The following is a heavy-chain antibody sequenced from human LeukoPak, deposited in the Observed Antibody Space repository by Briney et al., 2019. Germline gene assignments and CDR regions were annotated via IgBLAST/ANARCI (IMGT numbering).Heavy chain of an antibody. V-gene: IGHV3-30*18. CDR1: GFTFSSYG. J-gene: IGHJ4*02. CDR2: ISYDGSNK. D-gene: IGHD6-6*01. Sequence: GGSLRLSCAASGFTFSSYGMHWVRQAPGKGLEWVAVISYDGSNKYYADSVKGRFTISRDNSKNTLYLQVNSLRADDTAVYYCAKEGYSTSNDYFDYWGRGTLVTVSS. CDR3: AKEGYSTSNDYFDY.